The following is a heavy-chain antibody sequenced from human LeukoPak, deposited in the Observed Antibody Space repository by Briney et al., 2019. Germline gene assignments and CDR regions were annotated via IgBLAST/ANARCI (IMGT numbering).Heavy chain of an antibody. CDR2: ISSSGSTI. J-gene: IGHJ6*03. D-gene: IGHD6-13*01. CDR3: ARVSYSSSWYYYYYYMDV. Sequence: GGSLRLSCAASGFTFSDYYMSRIRQAPGKGLEWVSYISSSGSTIYYADSVKGRFTISRDNAKNSLYLQMNSLRAEDTAVYYCARVSYSSSWYYYYYYMDVWGKGTTVTVSS. V-gene: IGHV3-11*01. CDR1: GFTFSDYY.